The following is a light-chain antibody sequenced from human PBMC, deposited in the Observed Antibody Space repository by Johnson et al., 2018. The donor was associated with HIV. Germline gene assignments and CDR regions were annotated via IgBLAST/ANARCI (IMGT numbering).Light chain of an antibody. V-gene: IGLV1-51*01. CDR1: SSNIGNNY. Sequence: QLVLTQPPSVSAAPGQKVTISCSGSSSNIGNNYVSWYQQLPGTAPKLLIYDNNKRPSGIPDRFSGSKSGTSATLGITGLQTRDEADYYCGTWDSSLSADVFGTGTKVTVL. J-gene: IGLJ1*01. CDR2: DNN. CDR3: GTWDSSLSADV.